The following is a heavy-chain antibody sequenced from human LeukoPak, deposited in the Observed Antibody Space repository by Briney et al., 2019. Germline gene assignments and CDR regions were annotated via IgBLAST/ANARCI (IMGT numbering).Heavy chain of an antibody. CDR3: ARGRIKDY. CDR1: GGSFSGYY. CDR2: INHSGST. D-gene: IGHD1-14*01. Sequence: NPSETLSLTCAVYGGSFSGYYWSWIRQPPGKGLEWIGEINHSGSTNYNPSLKSRVTISVDTSKNQFSLKLSSVTAADTAVYYCARGRIKDYWGQGTLVTVSS. J-gene: IGHJ4*02. V-gene: IGHV4-34*01.